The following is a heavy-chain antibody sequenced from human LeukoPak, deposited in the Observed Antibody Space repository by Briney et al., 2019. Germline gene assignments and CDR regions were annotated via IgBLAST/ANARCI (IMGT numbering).Heavy chain of an antibody. J-gene: IGHJ4*02. V-gene: IGHV5-51*01. D-gene: IGHD3-10*01. CDR2: IYPGDSDT. CDR1: GYIFTNNW. Sequence: GESLKISCKGSGYIFTNNWIGWVRQMPGKGLEWMGNIYPGDSDTRYSPSFEGQVTISVDKSISTAYLQWSSLKASDTAMYYCARQTRDGSGSRGYSFDFWGQGTLVTVSS. CDR3: ARQTRDGSGSRGYSFDF.